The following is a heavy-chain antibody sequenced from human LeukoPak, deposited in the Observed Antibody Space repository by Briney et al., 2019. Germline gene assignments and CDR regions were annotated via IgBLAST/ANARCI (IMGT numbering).Heavy chain of an antibody. Sequence: SETLSLTCTVAGGSTSSYYWSWIRQPPGKGLEWIGYIYYSGSTNYNPSLKSRVTISVDTSKNQFSLKLSSVTAADTAVYYCARDSAGYGSGSYSYYYGMDVWGQGTTVTVSS. CDR3: ARDSAGYGSGSYSYYYGMDV. V-gene: IGHV4-59*12. J-gene: IGHJ6*02. CDR1: GGSTSSYY. D-gene: IGHD3-10*01. CDR2: IYYSGST.